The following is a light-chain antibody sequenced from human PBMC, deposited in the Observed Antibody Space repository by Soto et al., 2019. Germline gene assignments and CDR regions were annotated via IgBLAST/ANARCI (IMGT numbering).Light chain of an antibody. J-gene: IGLJ1*01. CDR1: SVDIGGSDL. V-gene: IGLV2-11*01. Sequence: QSALTQPRSVSGSPGQSVTISCSGTSVDIGGSDLISWYQQHTGKAPKLMIFDVSKRPSGVPDRFSGSKSGNTASLTVSGLQAEDEADYYCSSYAGSSNVFGTGTKVTVL. CDR3: SSYAGSSNV. CDR2: DVS.